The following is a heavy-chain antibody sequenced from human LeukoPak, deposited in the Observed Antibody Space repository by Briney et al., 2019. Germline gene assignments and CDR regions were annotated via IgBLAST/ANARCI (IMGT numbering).Heavy chain of an antibody. V-gene: IGHV4-59*01. CDR3: ARGTYYYGSGSYYYFDY. CDR1: GGSISSYY. J-gene: IGHJ4*02. D-gene: IGHD3-10*01. CDR2: IYYSGST. Sequence: SEPLSLTCTVSGGSISSYYWSWIRQPPGKGLDWIGYIYYSGSTKYNPSLKSRVTISADTSENQFSLKLSSVTAADTAVYYCARGTYYYGSGSYYYFDYWGQGTLVTVSS.